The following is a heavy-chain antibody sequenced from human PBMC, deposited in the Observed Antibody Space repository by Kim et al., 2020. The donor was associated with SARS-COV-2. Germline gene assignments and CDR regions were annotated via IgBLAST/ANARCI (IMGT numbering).Heavy chain of an antibody. V-gene: IGHV3-30*18. D-gene: IGHD3-3*01. CDR1: GFTFSSYG. CDR3: AKAGLRFFEHFDY. CDR2: IYYDGSTK. Sequence: GGSLRLSCAASGFTFSSYGMHWVRQAPGKGLERVAVIYYDGSTKYYADPVQGRFTISRDNSKNTLYPQMTSLRAEDTAAYYCAKAGLRFFEHFDYCGQGT. J-gene: IGHJ4*02.